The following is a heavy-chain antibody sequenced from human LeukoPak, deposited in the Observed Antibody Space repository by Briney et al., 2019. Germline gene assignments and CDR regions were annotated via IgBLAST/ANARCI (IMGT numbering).Heavy chain of an antibody. CDR3: VRVKGRYFDY. Sequence: SGGSLRLSCAASGFPLSSYSINWVRQAPGKGLEWVSYISSSGSAIYYVDSVKGRFTVSRDNAKNSLFLKMNSPSGEDTAVYYCVRVKGRYFDYWGQGALVTVSS. J-gene: IGHJ4*02. V-gene: IGHV3-48*01. CDR2: ISSSGSAI. CDR1: GFPLSSYS.